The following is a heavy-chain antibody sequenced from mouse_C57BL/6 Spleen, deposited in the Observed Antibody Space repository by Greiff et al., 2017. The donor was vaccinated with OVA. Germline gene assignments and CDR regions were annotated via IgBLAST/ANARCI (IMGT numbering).Heavy chain of an antibody. D-gene: IGHD1-1*01. CDR1: GFTFSDYY. Sequence: EVMLVESGGGLVQPGGSLKLSCAASGFTFSDYYMYWVRQTPEKRLEWVAYISNGGGSTYYPDTVKGRFTISRDNAKNTLYLQMSRLKSEDTAMYYCARLHYGSSYNFDYWGQGTTLTVSS. V-gene: IGHV5-12*01. CDR2: ISNGGGST. J-gene: IGHJ2*01. CDR3: ARLHYGSSYNFDY.